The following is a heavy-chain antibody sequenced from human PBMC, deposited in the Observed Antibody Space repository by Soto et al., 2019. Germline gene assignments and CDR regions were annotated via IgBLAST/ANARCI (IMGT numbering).Heavy chain of an antibody. CDR2: INGDGSSI. V-gene: IGHV3-74*01. D-gene: IGHD3-3*01. CDR3: AADSPHVATVAGDF. CDR1: GFSFNTHW. J-gene: IGHJ4*02. Sequence: EVRLVESGGGLVQPGGSLRLSCAVSGFSFNTHWMHWVRQTPEKGLVWVARINGDGSSIRYADSVKGRLTIFRDNARTTLYLQMRNVRVEDTGVYFCAADSPHVATVAGDFWGQGTLVTVSS.